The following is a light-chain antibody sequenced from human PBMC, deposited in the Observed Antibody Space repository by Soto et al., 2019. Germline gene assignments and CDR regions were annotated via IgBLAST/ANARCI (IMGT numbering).Light chain of an antibody. CDR3: CSYAGSSLV. Sequence: QSVLTQPASVSGSPGQSITISCTGTSSDIGDYTHVSWYQHHPGKAPKLIIFDVNKRPSGVPDRFSGSKSGNTASLTISGLQPEDEADYYCCSYAGSSLVFGGGTKVTVL. CDR2: DVN. V-gene: IGLV2-11*01. J-gene: IGLJ2*01. CDR1: SSDIGDYTH.